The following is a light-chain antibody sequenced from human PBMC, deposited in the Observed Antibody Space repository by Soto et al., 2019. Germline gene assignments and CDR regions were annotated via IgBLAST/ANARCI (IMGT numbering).Light chain of an antibody. CDR2: DVS. CDR3: HLNTDFP. V-gene: IGKV1-5*01. J-gene: IGKJ2*01. CDR1: SSSKW. Sequence: DIQMTQSPSTLAASVGDTVTMTCRSSSKWLAWYQKKPGKAPKLLIYDVSHSERGVPPRFSGSTSGAESTLTITGLPPDDLGMYYCHLNTDFPVGQGTKVDSK.